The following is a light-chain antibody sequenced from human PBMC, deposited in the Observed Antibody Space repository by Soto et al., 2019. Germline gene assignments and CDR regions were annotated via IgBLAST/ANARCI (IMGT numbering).Light chain of an antibody. Sequence: QSVLTLAASVSGSPGQSITISCTGTSSDVGGYNYVSWYQQFPGKVPKLLIYNVSNRPSGVSNRFSGSKSGNTASLTISGLQAEDEADYFGTSSTSGSLYVFGTGTKVTVL. CDR1: SSDVGGYNY. J-gene: IGLJ1*01. CDR2: NVS. V-gene: IGLV2-14*01. CDR3: TSSTSGSLYV.